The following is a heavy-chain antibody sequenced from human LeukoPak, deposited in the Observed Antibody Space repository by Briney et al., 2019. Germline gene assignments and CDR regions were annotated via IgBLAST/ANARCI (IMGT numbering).Heavy chain of an antibody. Sequence: PSETLSLTCPVSGGPVSSYYLTWIRQPPGKGLEWVGHIHYSENINYNPSLQSRVIISVDTPKNQGSLKLSAVSAADTAVYYCASNRLLGGWYPGRYGMDVWGQGTTVIVSS. CDR3: ASNRLLGGWYPGRYGMDV. CDR2: IHYSENI. V-gene: IGHV4-59*02. J-gene: IGHJ6*02. CDR1: GGPVSSYY. D-gene: IGHD6-19*01.